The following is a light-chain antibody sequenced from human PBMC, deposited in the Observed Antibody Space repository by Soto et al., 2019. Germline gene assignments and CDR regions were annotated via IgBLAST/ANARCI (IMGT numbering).Light chain of an antibody. Sequence: EIVLTQSPATLSLSPGERATLSCRASQSVSSYLAWYQQKPGQAPRLLIYDSSNRAAGIPARFSGSGSGTDCTLTISSLEPEDVAVYYCQQRSNWPRTFGQGTKVEIK. J-gene: IGKJ1*01. CDR3: QQRSNWPRT. V-gene: IGKV3-11*01. CDR2: DSS. CDR1: QSVSSY.